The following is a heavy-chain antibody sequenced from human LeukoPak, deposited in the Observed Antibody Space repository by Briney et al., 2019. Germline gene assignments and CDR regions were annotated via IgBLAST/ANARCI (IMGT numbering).Heavy chain of an antibody. D-gene: IGHD2-2*02. J-gene: IGHJ6*03. Sequence: ASVKVSCKASGYTFTRYGISWVRQAPGPRLEWMGWISAYNGHTNYTQKLQGRVTITTDTSTSTAYMQLRSLRSDDPAVYFCVRDGHRLYDYYYYYMDVWGKGTTVTVSS. CDR2: ISAYNGHT. CDR3: VRDGHRLYDYYYYYMDV. CDR1: GYTFTRYG. V-gene: IGHV1-18*01.